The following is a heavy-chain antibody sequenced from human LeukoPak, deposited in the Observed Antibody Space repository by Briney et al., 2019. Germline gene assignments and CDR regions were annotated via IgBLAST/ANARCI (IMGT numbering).Heavy chain of an antibody. CDR2: IYHSGST. V-gene: IGHV4-38-2*01. CDR3: ARHEYSGSYYGLSWFDP. D-gene: IGHD1-26*01. CDR1: GYSISSGYY. J-gene: IGHJ5*02. Sequence: SETLSLTCAVSGYSISSGYYWGWIRQPPGKGLEWIGSIYHSGSTYYNPSLKSRVTISVDTSKNQFSLKLSSVTAADTAVYYCARHEYSGSYYGLSWFDPWGQGTLVTVSS.